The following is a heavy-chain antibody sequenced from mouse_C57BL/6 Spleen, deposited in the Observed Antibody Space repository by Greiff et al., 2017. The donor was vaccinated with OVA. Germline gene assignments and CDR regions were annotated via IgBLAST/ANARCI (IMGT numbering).Heavy chain of an antibody. Sequence: VKLQESGAELVMPGASVKLSCKASGYTFTSYWMHWVKQRPGQGLEWIGEIDPSDSYTNYNQKFKGKSTLTVDKSSSTAYMQLSSLTSEDSAVYYCARGLRYYFDYWGQGTTLTVSS. V-gene: IGHV1-69*01. CDR1: GYTFTSYW. J-gene: IGHJ2*01. CDR2: IDPSDSYT. CDR3: ARGLRYYFDY. D-gene: IGHD1-1*01.